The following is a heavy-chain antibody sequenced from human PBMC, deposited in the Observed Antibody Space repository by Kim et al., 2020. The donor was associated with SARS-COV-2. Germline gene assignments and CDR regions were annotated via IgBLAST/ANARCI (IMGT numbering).Heavy chain of an antibody. CDR2: INPNSGGT. J-gene: IGHJ6*02. CDR1: GYTFTGYY. CDR3: ARGFRPTSRTVAYGMDV. Sequence: ASVKVSCKASGYTFTGYYMHWVRQAPGQGLEWMGWINPNSGGTNYAQKFQGRVTMTRDTSISTAYMELSRLRSDDTAVYYCARGFRPTSRTVAYGMDVWGQGTTVTVSS. D-gene: IGHD4-17*01. V-gene: IGHV1-2*02.